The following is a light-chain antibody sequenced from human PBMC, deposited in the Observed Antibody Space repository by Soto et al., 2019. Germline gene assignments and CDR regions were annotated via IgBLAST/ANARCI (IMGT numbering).Light chain of an antibody. J-gene: IGKJ1*01. CDR1: QSVTANY. CDR3: LQYGIPLWT. CDR2: AAS. V-gene: IGKV3-20*01. Sequence: EIALTQSPGTLSLSPGDRATLSCRASQSVTANYLAWYQQKPGQAPRLLIYAASIGATGIPDRFSGSGSGTDFTLTISRLEPEDSAVYYCLQYGIPLWTFGQGTKVEIK.